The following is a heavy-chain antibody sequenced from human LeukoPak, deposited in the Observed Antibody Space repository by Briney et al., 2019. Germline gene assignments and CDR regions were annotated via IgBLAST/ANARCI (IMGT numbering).Heavy chain of an antibody. CDR2: INPNTGNP. Sequence: VASVKVSCKASGYTFTNYAMNWVRQAPGQGLEWMGWINPNTGNPTYAQGFTGRLVFSLDTSVTTTYLQISGLKAEDTAVYYCARAYQRLGGLSFPDSWGQGTLVTVSS. D-gene: IGHD3-16*02. J-gene: IGHJ5*01. CDR1: GYTFTNYA. V-gene: IGHV7-4-1*02. CDR3: ARAYQRLGGLSFPDS.